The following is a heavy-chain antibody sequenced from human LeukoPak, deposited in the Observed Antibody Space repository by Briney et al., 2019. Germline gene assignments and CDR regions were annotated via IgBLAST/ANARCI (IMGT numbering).Heavy chain of an antibody. D-gene: IGHD3-3*01. CDR1: GASFRGYY. CDR3: ATLIDDNDFWSPSDI. J-gene: IGHJ3*02. CDR2: INHSGIS. Sequence: SETLSLTCAVYGASFRGYYWSWIRQPPGKGLEWIGEINHSGISNYNPSLKSRVTISVDTSKNQFSLKLTSVTAADAAVYYCATLIDDNDFWSPSDIWGQGTVVTVSS. V-gene: IGHV4-34*01.